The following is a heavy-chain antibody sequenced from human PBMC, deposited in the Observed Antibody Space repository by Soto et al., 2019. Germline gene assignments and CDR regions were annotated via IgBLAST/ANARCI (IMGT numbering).Heavy chain of an antibody. J-gene: IGHJ1*01. CDR2: ISAYNGNT. CDR3: ARGSYDYIWGIYPIYEREYFQN. D-gene: IGHD3-16*02. V-gene: IGHV1-18*01. Sequence: ASVKVSCKASGYTFTSYGISWVRQAPGQGLEWMGWISAYNGNTNYAQKLQGRVTMTTDTSTSTAYMELRSLRSDDTAVYYCARGSYDYIWGIYPIYEREYFQNWGQ. CDR1: GYTFTSYG.